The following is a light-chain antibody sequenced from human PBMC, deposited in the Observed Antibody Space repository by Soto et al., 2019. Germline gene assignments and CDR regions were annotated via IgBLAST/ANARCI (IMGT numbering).Light chain of an antibody. J-gene: IGLJ1*01. V-gene: IGLV2-23*01. CDR1: SSDVGSYNL. CDR2: EGT. CDR3: CSYAGSSASYV. Sequence: QSVLTQPASVSGSPGQSITISCTGTSSDVGSYNLVSWYQHHPGKAPKLMIYEGTKRPSGVSNRFSASKSGNTASLTISGFQAEDEADYYCCSYAGSSASYVFGTGTKVTVL.